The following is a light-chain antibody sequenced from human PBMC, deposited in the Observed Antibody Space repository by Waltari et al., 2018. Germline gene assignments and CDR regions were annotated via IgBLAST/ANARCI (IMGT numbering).Light chain of an antibody. CDR2: DDS. J-gene: IGLJ1*01. CDR3: QVWDRITDHYV. V-gene: IGLV3-21*02. CDR1: NLGIKS. Sequence: SYVLTQPPSVSVAPGQTATITCGGKNLGIKSVKWYQQRPGQAPVLVVYDDSDRPSGISYRLAGTKSGSTATLTISGAEAGDEADYYCQVWDRITDHYVFGTGTKVTV.